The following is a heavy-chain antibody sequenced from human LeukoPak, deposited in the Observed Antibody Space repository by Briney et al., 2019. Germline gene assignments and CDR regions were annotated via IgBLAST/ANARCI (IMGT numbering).Heavy chain of an antibody. CDR3: ARVTPDVDIVATSPYFDY. D-gene: IGHD5-12*01. CDR2: INHSGST. CDR1: GGSFSGYY. Sequence: SETLSLTCAVYGGSFSGYYWSWIRQPPGKGLEWIGEINHSGSTNYNPSLKSRVTISVDTSKNQFSLKLGSVTAADTAVYYCARVTPDVDIVATSPYFDYWGQGTLVTVSS. V-gene: IGHV4-34*01. J-gene: IGHJ4*02.